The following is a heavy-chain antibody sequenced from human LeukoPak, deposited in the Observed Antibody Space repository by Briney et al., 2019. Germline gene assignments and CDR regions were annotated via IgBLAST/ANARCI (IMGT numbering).Heavy chain of an antibody. CDR3: ARDRGGYTPGNCDY. J-gene: IGHJ4*02. Sequence: GGSLRLSCAVSGFTFSGHWMFWVRQAPGKGLEWVSVIYSGGSTYYADSVKGRFTIPRDNSKNTLYLQMNSLRAEDTAVYYCARDRGGYTPGNCDYWGQGTLVTVSS. V-gene: IGHV3-53*01. CDR2: IYSGGST. D-gene: IGHD5-12*01. CDR1: GFTFSGHW.